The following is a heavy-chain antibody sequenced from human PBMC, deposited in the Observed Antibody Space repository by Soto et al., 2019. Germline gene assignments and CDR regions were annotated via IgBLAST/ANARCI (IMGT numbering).Heavy chain of an antibody. V-gene: IGHV1-69*13. CDR3: AILPSTYTPNALDI. CDR2: IIPIFGTA. Sequence: VKVSCQASFGIFSISAISWVRQDHGQGLEWMGGIIPIFGTANYAQKFQGRVTITADESTSTAYMELSSLRSEDTAVYYCAILPSTYTPNALDIWGQATMVIVSS. D-gene: IGHD2-2*02. CDR1: FGIFSISA. J-gene: IGHJ3*02.